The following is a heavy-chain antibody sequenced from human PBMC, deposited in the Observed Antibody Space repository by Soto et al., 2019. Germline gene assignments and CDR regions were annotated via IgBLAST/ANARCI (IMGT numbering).Heavy chain of an antibody. CDR1: GGSISSSSYY. V-gene: IGHV4-39*01. J-gene: IGHJ6*02. D-gene: IGHD3-3*01. CDR2: IYYSGST. CDR3: ARLLSWSRFLEWPSIYYYYGMDV. Sequence: PSETLSLTCTVSGGSISSSSYYWGWIRQPPGKGLEWIGSIYYSGSTYYNPSLKSRVTISVDTSKNQFSLKPSSVTAEDTAVYYCARLLSWSRFLEWPSIYYYYGMDVWGQGTTVT.